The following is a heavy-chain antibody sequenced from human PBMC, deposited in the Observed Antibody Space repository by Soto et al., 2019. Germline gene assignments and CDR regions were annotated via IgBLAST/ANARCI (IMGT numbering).Heavy chain of an antibody. CDR2: AYWDDDN. Sequence: QITLRESGPTLVKPTQTLTLTCTFSGFSLTTRPVGVGWIRQSPGKALEWLAFAYWDDDNRYSPSLRSRLTGPKDTPKNQVVLTMTNVDPVDKGTYFCAHRPHSGDLNGGFFDYWGQGTLVTVSS. V-gene: IGHV2-5*02. J-gene: IGHJ4*02. CDR3: AHRPHSGDLNGGFFDY. D-gene: IGHD2-21*02. CDR1: GFSLTTRPVG.